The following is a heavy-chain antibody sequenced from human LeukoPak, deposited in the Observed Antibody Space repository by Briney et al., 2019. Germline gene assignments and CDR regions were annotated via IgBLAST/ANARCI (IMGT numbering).Heavy chain of an antibody. CDR2: ISWNSGSI. CDR3: ARESRIAVAGTSWFDP. V-gene: IGHV3-9*01. J-gene: IGHJ5*02. D-gene: IGHD6-19*01. Sequence: GGSLRLSCAASGFTFDDYAMHWVRQAPGKGLEWVSGISWNSGSIGYADSVKGRFTISRDNAKNSLYLQMNSLRAEDTAVYYCARESRIAVAGTSWFDPWGQGTLVTVSS. CDR1: GFTFDDYA.